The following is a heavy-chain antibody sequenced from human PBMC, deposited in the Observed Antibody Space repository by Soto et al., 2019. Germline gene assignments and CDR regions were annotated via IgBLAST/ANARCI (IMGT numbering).Heavy chain of an antibody. V-gene: IGHV4-61*01. D-gene: IGHD3-10*01. J-gene: IGHJ4*02. CDR1: GGSVSSASYY. CDR3: ARVISYYASGSQYTYFYS. Sequence: SETLSLTCTVSGGSVSSASYYWSWIRQPPGKGLEWIGYIYYSGSTNYNPSLKSRVTISVDTSRNQFSLRLNSVTAADTAVFYCARVISYYASGSQYTYFYSWGQGTLVTVSS. CDR2: IYYSGST.